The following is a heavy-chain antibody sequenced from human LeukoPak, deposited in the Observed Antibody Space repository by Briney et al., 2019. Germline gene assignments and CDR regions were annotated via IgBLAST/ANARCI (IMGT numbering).Heavy chain of an antibody. CDR3: ARDYSSVPEY. CDR1: GFPFSGYW. J-gene: IGHJ4*02. Sequence: GGSLRLSCAASGFPFSGYWMYWLRQAPGKGMVWVSRIKPDGSYSSYADFVKGRFTTSRDNAKNTLYLQLSSLRAEDTTVYYCARDYSSVPEYWGQGTLVTVSS. D-gene: IGHD6-19*01. V-gene: IGHV3-74*01. CDR2: IKPDGSYS.